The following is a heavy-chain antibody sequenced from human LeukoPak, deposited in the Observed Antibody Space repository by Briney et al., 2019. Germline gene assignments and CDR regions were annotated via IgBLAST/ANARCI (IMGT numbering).Heavy chain of an antibody. CDR2: IYYSGST. D-gene: IGHD3-22*01. CDR1: GGSISSYY. Sequence: PSETLSLTCTVSGGSISSYYWSWIRQPPGKGLEWIGYIYYSGSTNYNPSLKSRVTISVDTSKNQFSLKLSSVTAADTAAYYCASATYYYDSSGYYYTAGGFDYWGQGTLVTVSS. J-gene: IGHJ4*02. CDR3: ASATYYYDSSGYYYTAGGFDY. V-gene: IGHV4-59*01.